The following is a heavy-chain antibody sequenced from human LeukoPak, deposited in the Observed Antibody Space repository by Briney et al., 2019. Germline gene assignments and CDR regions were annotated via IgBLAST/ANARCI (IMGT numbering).Heavy chain of an antibody. D-gene: IGHD3-3*01. Sequence: SETLSLTCTVSGGSISSYYWSWIRQPPGKGLEWIGYIYYSGSTNYNPSLKSRVTISVDTSKNQFSLKLSSVTAADTAVYYCASMYYDFWSGFNWFDPWGQGTLVTVSS. CDR3: ASMYYDFWSGFNWFDP. CDR1: GGSISSYY. CDR2: IYYSGST. V-gene: IGHV4-59*01. J-gene: IGHJ5*02.